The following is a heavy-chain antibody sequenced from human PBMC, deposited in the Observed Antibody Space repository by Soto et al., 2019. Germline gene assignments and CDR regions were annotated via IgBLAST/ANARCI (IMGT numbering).Heavy chain of an antibody. CDR2: IYYSGST. CDR1: GGSISSSSYY. J-gene: IGHJ6*02. CDR3: AREFIAAAGTKNYYYGMDV. V-gene: IGHV4-39*02. Sequence: SETLSLTCTVSGGSISSSSYYWGWIRQPPGKGLEWIGSIYYSGSTYYNPSLKSRVTISVDTSKNQFSLKLSSVTAADTAVYYCAREFIAAAGTKNYYYGMDVWGQGTTVTVSS. D-gene: IGHD6-13*01.